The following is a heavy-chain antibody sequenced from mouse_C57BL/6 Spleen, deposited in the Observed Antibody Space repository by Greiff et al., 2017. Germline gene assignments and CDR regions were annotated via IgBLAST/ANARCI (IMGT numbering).Heavy chain of an antibody. CDR3: ARWVFGAMDY. CDR1: GFTFSDYG. Sequence: EVKLMESGGGLVKPGGSLKLSCAASGFTFSDYGMHWVRQAPEKGLEWVAYISSGRSTIYYADTVKGRFTISRDNAKNTLFLQMTSLRSEDTAMYYCARWVFGAMDYWGQGTSVTVSS. J-gene: IGHJ4*01. CDR2: ISSGRSTI. V-gene: IGHV5-17*01.